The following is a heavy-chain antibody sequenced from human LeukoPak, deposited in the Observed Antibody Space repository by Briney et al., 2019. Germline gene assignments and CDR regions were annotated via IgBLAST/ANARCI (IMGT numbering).Heavy chain of an antibody. Sequence: SETLSLTCTVSGGSISSYYWSWIRQPPGKGLEWIGYIYYSGSTNYNPSLKSRVTISVDTSKNQFSLKLSSVTAAGTAVYYCASSPYYDSSGYSGDWGQGTLVTVSS. J-gene: IGHJ4*02. CDR2: IYYSGST. CDR1: GGSISSYY. V-gene: IGHV4-59*01. CDR3: ASSPYYDSSGYSGD. D-gene: IGHD3-22*01.